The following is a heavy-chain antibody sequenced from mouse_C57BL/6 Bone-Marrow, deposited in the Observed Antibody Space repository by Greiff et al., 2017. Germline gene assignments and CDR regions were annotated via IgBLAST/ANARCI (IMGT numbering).Heavy chain of an antibody. Sequence: QVQLQQPGAELVKPGASVKLSCKASGYTFTSYWMHWVKQRPGQGLEWIGMIHPNSGSTNYNEKFKSKATLTVDKSSSTAYMQLSSLTSEDSAVYYCARKGTLTTVVATGDYWGQGTSVTVSS. D-gene: IGHD1-1*01. CDR1: GYTFTSYW. CDR3: ARKGTLTTVVATGDY. V-gene: IGHV1-64*01. CDR2: IHPNSGST. J-gene: IGHJ4*01.